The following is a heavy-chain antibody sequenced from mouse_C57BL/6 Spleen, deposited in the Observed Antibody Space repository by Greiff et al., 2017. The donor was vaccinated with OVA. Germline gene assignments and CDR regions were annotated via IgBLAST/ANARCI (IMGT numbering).Heavy chain of an antibody. D-gene: IGHD2-4*01. Sequence: QVQLQQSGAELVRPGTSVKVSCKASGYAFTNYLIEWVKQRPGQGLEWIGVINPGSGGTNYNEKFKGKATLTADKSSSTAYMQLSSLTSEDSAVYFCARDSDYDYDFYAMDYWGQGTSVTVSS. CDR2: INPGSGGT. CDR1: GYAFTNYL. V-gene: IGHV1-54*01. CDR3: ARDSDYDYDFYAMDY. J-gene: IGHJ4*01.